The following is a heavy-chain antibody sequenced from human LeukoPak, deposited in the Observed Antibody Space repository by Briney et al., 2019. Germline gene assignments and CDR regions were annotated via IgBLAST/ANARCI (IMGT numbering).Heavy chain of an antibody. CDR1: GGTSNSHA. J-gene: IGHJ4*02. D-gene: IGHD3-22*01. Sequence: SVKVSCKASGGTSNSHAISWVRQAPGQGLEWMGRIIPNLGTTNRAQKFQDRVTLTADKSTNTAYMELTSLTSDDTAVYYCATTNDGGGYQWGDSFDYWGQGTLVTVSS. CDR2: IIPNLGTT. CDR3: ATTNDGGGYQWGDSFDY. V-gene: IGHV1-69*04.